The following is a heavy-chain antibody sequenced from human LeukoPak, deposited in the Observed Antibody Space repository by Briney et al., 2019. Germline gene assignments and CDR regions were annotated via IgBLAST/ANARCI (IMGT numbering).Heavy chain of an antibody. D-gene: IGHD3-22*01. CDR3: ARGDYYDSSIDY. J-gene: IGHJ4*02. CDR2: INAGNGDT. V-gene: IGHV1-3*01. Sequence: ASVKVSCKASGYTFTNYAVNWLRQAPGQRLEWMGWINAGNGDTKFSQNYQARVTITRDASANTAYMELSSLRSEDTAVYYCARGDYYDSSIDYWGQGTLVTVSS. CDR1: GYTFTNYA.